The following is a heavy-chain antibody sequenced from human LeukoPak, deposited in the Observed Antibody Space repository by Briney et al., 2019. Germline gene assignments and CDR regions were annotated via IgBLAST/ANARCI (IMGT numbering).Heavy chain of an antibody. D-gene: IGHD4-17*01. CDR3: AREGSYGDWGQGFDY. CDR1: GFTFSSYW. V-gene: IGHV3-7*01. J-gene: IGHJ4*02. Sequence: GGSLRPSCAASGFTFSSYWMSWVRQAPGKGLEWVANIKQDGSEKYYVDSVKGRFTISRDNAKSSLYLQMNSLRAEDTAVYYCAREGSYGDWGQGFDYWGQGTLVTVSS. CDR2: IKQDGSEK.